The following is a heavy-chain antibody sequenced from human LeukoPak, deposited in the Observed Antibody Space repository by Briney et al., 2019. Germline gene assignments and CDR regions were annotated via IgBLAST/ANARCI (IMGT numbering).Heavy chain of an antibody. V-gene: IGHV1-69*05. CDR2: IIPIFRTA. CDR3: ARTYCSGGSCYPYCGGDCYSGAFAI. Sequence: SVKLTCKAYGRTFSSYAISWVRQAPGQGLEWMRRIIPIFRTANYAQKFQGRVTITTDESTSTAYMVLSSLRSEATAVYYCARTYCSGGSCYPYCGGDCYSGAFAIWGQGTMVTVSS. D-gene: IGHD2-15*01. J-gene: IGHJ3*02. CDR1: GRTFSSYA.